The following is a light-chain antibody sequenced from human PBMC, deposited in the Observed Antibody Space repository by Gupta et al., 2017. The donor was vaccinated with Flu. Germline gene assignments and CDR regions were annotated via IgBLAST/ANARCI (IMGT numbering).Light chain of an antibody. V-gene: IGLV1-44*01. CDR2: NTN. CDR3: AAWDGSLNGVV. J-gene: IGLJ3*02. CDR1: SSNIGSNT. Sequence: QSVLTQPPSASGTPGQRVTIFCSGTSSNIGSNTVNWYQQFPGTAPKLLIYNTNQRPSGSPDRFAGSKSGTAASLAISELRSGDEADYYCAAWDGSLNGVVFGGGTKLTVL.